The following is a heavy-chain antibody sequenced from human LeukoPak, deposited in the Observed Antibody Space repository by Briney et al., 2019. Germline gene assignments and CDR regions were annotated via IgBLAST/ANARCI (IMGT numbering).Heavy chain of an antibody. V-gene: IGHV1-69*13. CDR1: GGTFSSYA. D-gene: IGHD3-22*01. J-gene: IGHJ4*02. CDR3: ARSGDSSGYYYGERY. Sequence: ASVNVSCKASGGTFSSYAISWVRQAPGQGLEWMGGIISILGTTKYAQKFQGRVTITADESTSTAYMELSSLRSEDTAVYYCARSGDSSGYYYGERYWGQGTLVTVSS. CDR2: IISILGTT.